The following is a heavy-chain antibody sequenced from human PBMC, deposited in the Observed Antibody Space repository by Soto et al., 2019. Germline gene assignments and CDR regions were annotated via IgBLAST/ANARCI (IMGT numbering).Heavy chain of an antibody. CDR3: ATFSIAAGGGGAFDI. D-gene: IGHD6-13*01. CDR1: GYTFTSYA. Sequence: ASVKVSCKASGYTFTSYAMHWVRQAPGQRLEWMGWINAGNGNTKYSQKFQGRVTITRDTSASTAYMELSSLRSEDTAVYYCATFSIAAGGGGAFDIWGQGTMVTVSS. CDR2: INAGNGNT. V-gene: IGHV1-3*01. J-gene: IGHJ3*02.